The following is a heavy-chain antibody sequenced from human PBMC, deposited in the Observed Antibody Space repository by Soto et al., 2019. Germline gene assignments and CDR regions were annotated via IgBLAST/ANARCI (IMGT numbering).Heavy chain of an antibody. CDR2: IIPIFGTA. CDR1: GGTFSSYA. D-gene: IGHD5-18*01. V-gene: IGHV1-69*12. CDR3: ARSKSAGYGWASDWFDP. Sequence: QVQLVQSGAEVKKPGSSVKVSCKASGGTFSSYAISWVRQAPGQGLEWKGGIIPIFGTANYAQKFQGRVTITADESTSTAYMELSSLRSEDTAVYYCARSKSAGYGWASDWFDPWGQGTLVTVSS. J-gene: IGHJ5*02.